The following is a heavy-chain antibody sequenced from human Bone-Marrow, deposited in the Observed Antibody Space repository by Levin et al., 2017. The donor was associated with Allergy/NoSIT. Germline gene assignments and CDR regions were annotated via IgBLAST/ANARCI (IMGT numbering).Heavy chain of an antibody. D-gene: IGHD3-16*01. CDR3: ARGFWGAFDV. V-gene: IGHV3-74*01. Sequence: PTGGSLRLSCAASGFTFSSHWMHWVRQGPGKGLVWVARINPDGSSTTYEDSVKGRFTMSRDNAKNTLSLQMNSLRVEDTAVYYCARGFWGAFDVWGQGTTVTVSS. CDR1: GFTFSSHW. J-gene: IGHJ3*01. CDR2: INPDGSST.